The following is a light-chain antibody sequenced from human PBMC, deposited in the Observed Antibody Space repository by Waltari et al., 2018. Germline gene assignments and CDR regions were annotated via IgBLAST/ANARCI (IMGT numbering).Light chain of an antibody. V-gene: IGLV2-23*01. CDR2: ESY. Sequence: QSALAQPASVSGSPGQSVTISCTGAGSDVGISNVFSWYQQHPGTAPTRLIYESYKRPSGVSNRFSGSKSGNTASLTISGLQTDDEAEYYCCTYAGSSTWVFGGGTKLTVL. J-gene: IGLJ3*02. CDR1: GSDVGISNV. CDR3: CTYAGSSTWV.